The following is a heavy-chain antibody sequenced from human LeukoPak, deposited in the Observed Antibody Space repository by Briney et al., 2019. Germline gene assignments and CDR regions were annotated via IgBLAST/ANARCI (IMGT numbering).Heavy chain of an antibody. CDR1: GYTFSNYP. J-gene: IGHJ4*02. V-gene: IGHV7-4-1*01. D-gene: IGHD3-22*01. Sequence: VASVNVSCKTSGYTFSNYPMIWVRQAPGQGLEWMGWINTKTGSPTYAPGLTVRFVFSLDTSVTTAYLQIASLQPEDTAMYYCARGGYSRGQGSPFDYWGQGSLVTVSS. CDR3: ARGGYSRGQGSPFDY. CDR2: INTKTGSP.